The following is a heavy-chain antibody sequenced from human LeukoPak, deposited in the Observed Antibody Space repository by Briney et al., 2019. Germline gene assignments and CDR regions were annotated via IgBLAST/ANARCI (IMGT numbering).Heavy chain of an antibody. V-gene: IGHV3-30*03. CDR2: ISYDGSNK. J-gene: IGHJ5*02. CDR1: GFTFSSYS. CDR3: ARDLWRSYSSSWPGNSWFDP. Sequence: PGGSLRLSCAASGFTFSSYSIHWVRQAPGKGLEWVAVISYDGSNKYYADSVKGRFTISRDNSKNTLYLEMSSLRTEDTAVYYCARDLWRSYSSSWPGNSWFDPWGQGTLVTVSS. D-gene: IGHD6-13*01.